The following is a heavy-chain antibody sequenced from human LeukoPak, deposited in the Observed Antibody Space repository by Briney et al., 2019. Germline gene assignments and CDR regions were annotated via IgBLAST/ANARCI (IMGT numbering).Heavy chain of an antibody. CDR3: ARESVWGSYRYTPYYYYYYMDV. CDR2: IYSSGST. Sequence: ASETLSLTCTVSGGSISSGSYYWSWIRQPAGKGLEWIGRIYSSGSTNYNPSLKSRVTISVDTSKNQFSLKLSSVTAADTAVYYCARESVWGSYRYTPYYYYYYMDVWGKGATVTVSS. J-gene: IGHJ6*03. D-gene: IGHD3-16*02. CDR1: GGSISSGSYY. V-gene: IGHV4-61*02.